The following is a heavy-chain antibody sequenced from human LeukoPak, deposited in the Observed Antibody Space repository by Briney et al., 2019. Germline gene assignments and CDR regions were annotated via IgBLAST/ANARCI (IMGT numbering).Heavy chain of an antibody. CDR3: ARDYGGYELPEY. Sequence: SETLSLTCTVSGGSISSYYWSWIRQPPGKGLEWIGYIYYSGSTNYNPSLKSRVTISVDTSKNQFSLKLSSVTAADTAVYYCARDYGGYELPEYWGQGTLVTVSS. D-gene: IGHD5-12*01. J-gene: IGHJ4*02. CDR1: GGSISSYY. V-gene: IGHV4-59*01. CDR2: IYYSGST.